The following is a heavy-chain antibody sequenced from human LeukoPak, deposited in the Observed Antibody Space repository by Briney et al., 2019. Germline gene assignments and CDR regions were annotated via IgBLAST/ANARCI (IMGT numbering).Heavy chain of an antibody. D-gene: IGHD6-19*01. Sequence: GGSLRLSCAASEFTFSNYAMSWVRQTPGKGLEWASAISGGGDSTYYADSVNGRFTISRDNSKNTLYLQMNSLRGEDTALYYCAKVAGSSGWYGGNAFDIWGQRTMVTVSS. V-gene: IGHV3-23*01. J-gene: IGHJ3*02. CDR1: EFTFSNYA. CDR2: ISGGGDST. CDR3: AKVAGSSGWYGGNAFDI.